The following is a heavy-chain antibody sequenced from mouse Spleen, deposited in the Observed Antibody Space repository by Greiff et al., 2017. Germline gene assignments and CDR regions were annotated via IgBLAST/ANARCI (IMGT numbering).Heavy chain of an antibody. J-gene: IGHJ2*01. CDR1: GYAFSSYW. CDR2: IYPGDGDT. D-gene: IGHD2-14*01. V-gene: IGHV1-80*01. CDR3: ARSRYGENYFDY. Sequence: LVESGADLVKPGASVKISCKASGYAFSSYWMNWVKQRPGKGLEWIGQIYPGDGDTNYNGKFKGKATLTADKSSSTAYMQLSSLTSEDSAVYFCARSRYGENYFDYWGQGTTLTVSS.